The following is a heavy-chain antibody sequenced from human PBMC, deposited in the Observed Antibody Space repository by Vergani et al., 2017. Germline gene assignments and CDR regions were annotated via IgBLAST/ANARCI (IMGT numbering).Heavy chain of an antibody. Sequence: QVQLVQPGAEVKKPGSSVTVSCKASGGTFSSYAISWVRQAPGQGLEGMGGFIPIFGTANYAQKFQGRVTITADESTSTAYMELSSLRSEDTAVYYCAREREDAYYYYYYXMDVWGKGTTVTVSS. J-gene: IGHJ6*03. V-gene: IGHV1-69*01. CDR2: FIPIFGTA. CDR3: AREREDAYYYYYYXMDV. CDR1: GGTFSSYA. D-gene: IGHD3-16*01.